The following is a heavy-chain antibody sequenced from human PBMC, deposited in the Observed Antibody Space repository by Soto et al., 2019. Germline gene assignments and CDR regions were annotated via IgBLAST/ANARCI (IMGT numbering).Heavy chain of an antibody. J-gene: IGHJ4*02. CDR1: GFTVSSNY. V-gene: IGHV3-53*01. CDR2: IYSGGST. CDR3: ARANENDFWSGYYVY. Sequence: GGSLRLSCAASGFTVSSNYMSWVRQAPGKGLEWVSVIYSGGSTYYADSVKGRFTISRDNSKNTLYLQMNSLRAEDTAVYYCARANENDFWSGYYVYWGQGTLVTVSS. D-gene: IGHD3-3*01.